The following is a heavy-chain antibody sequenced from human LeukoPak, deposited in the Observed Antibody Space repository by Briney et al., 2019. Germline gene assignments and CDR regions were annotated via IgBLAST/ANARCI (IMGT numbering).Heavy chain of an antibody. J-gene: IGHJ4*02. CDR3: ASIAAAGTDRGPVFDY. D-gene: IGHD6-13*01. CDR1: GFTFSDYY. Sequence: GGSLRLSCAASGFTFSDYYMSWIRQAPGKGLEWVSYISSSGSTIYYADSVKGRFTISRDNAKNSLYLQMNSLRAEDTAVYYCASIAAAGTDRGPVFDYWGQGTLVTVSS. V-gene: IGHV3-11*04. CDR2: ISSSGSTI.